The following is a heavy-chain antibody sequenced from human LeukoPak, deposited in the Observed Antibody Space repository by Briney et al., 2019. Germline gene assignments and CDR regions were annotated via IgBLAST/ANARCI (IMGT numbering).Heavy chain of an antibody. J-gene: IGHJ4*02. V-gene: IGHV4-59*08. Sequence: SETLSLTCTVSGGSISSYYWSWIRQPPGKGLEWIGYIYYSGSTNYNSSLKSRVTISVDTSKNQFSLKLSSVTAADTAVYYCARLSSGSYRIFDYWGQGTLVTVSS. CDR2: IYYSGST. CDR1: GGSISSYY. CDR3: ARLSSGSYRIFDY. D-gene: IGHD1-26*01.